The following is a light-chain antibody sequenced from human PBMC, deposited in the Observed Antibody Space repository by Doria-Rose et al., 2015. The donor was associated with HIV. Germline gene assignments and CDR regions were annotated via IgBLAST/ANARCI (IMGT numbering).Light chain of an antibody. CDR3: QQYNTYWT. Sequence: DIQVTQSPSTLSASVGDRVTITCRASDNISTWVAWFQQKPGKAPKLLIYKAPNLESGVPSRLSGSGSGTEFTLTMTSLQSDDFATYYCQQYNTYWTFGQGTKVEVK. CDR1: DNISTW. J-gene: IGKJ1*01. CDR2: KAP. V-gene: IGKV1-5*03.